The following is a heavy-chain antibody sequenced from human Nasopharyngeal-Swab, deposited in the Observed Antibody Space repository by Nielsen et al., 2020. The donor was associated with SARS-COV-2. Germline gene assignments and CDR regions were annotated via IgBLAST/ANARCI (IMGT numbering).Heavy chain of an antibody. Sequence: WIRQPPGKALGWLARIDWDDDKYYSTSLKTRLTISKDTSKNQVVLTMTNMDPVDTATYYCARMGPSAALDYWGQGTLVNRLL. D-gene: IGHD6-6*01. V-gene: IGHV2-70*11. J-gene: IGHJ4*02. CDR2: IDWDDDK. CDR3: ARMGPSAALDY.